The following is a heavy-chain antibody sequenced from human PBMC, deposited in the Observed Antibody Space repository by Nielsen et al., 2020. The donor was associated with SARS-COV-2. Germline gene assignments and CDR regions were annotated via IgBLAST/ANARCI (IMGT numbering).Heavy chain of an antibody. CDR2: INHSGST. D-gene: IGHD1-26*01. J-gene: IGHJ4*02. Sequence: SETLSLTCAVYGGSFSGYYWSWIRQPPGKGLEWIGEINHSGSTNYNPSLKSRVTISVDTSKNQFSLKLSSVTAADTAVYYCARSGSYYRLFDYWGQGTLVTVSS. CDR3: ARSGSYYRLFDY. V-gene: IGHV4-34*01. CDR1: GGSFSGYY.